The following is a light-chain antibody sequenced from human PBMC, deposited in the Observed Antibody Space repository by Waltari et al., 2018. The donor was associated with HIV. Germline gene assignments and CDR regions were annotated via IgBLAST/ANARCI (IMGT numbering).Light chain of an antibody. Sequence: EIVLTQSPGALSLSPGDSATLSCRASQSVSTIYLAWYQDKPGHAPRLVVYDASIRATGIPDRFSGGESGTEVTLTISRLEPEDCAVYYCQQYNSSPLTFGGGTKVEIK. CDR2: DAS. CDR1: QSVSTIY. CDR3: QQYNSSPLT. V-gene: IGKV3-20*01. J-gene: IGKJ4*01.